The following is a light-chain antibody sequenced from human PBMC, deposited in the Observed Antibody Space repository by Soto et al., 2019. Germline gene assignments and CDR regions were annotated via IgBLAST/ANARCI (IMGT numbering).Light chain of an antibody. CDR1: QSVGSNY. CDR3: QQYGHSPCT. J-gene: IGKJ2*02. CDR2: GAS. Sequence: AFTQSPCTLSLSPGRGATLSCRASQSVGSNYLAWIPQKRGRAPWLLIYGASRRATGFPDRFSGSGTGTDFTITMTKLEPEDSAVYYCQQYGHSPCTFGQGTKVDIK. V-gene: IGKV3-20*01.